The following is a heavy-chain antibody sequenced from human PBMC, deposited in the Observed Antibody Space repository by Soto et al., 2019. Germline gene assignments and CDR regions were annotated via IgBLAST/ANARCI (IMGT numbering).Heavy chain of an antibody. CDR1: GFTFSIYA. Sequence: GGSLRLSCSASGFTFSIYAMHWVRQAPGKGLEYVSSISTNGGSTHYADSVKGRFTISRDNSKNTQYLQMSSLRADDTAVYYCVKGEYYYDSSGYYPSDYWCQGTLLTVST. D-gene: IGHD3-22*01. J-gene: IGHJ4*02. CDR2: ISTNGGST. V-gene: IGHV3-64D*06. CDR3: VKGEYYYDSSGYYPSDY.